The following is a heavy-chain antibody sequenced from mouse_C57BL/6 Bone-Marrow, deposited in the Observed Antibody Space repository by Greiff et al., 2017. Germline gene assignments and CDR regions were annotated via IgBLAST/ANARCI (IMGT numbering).Heavy chain of an antibody. CDR3: TEARRAMDY. CDR1: GFTFSNYW. CDR2: IRLKSDNYAT. D-gene: IGHD3-1*01. Sequence: EVKVEESGGGLVQPGGSMKLSCVASGFTFSNYWMNWVRQSPEKGLEWVAQIRLKSDNYATHYAESVKGRFTISRDDSKSSVYLQMNNLRAEDTGIYYCTEARRAMDYWGQGTSVTVSS. V-gene: IGHV6-3*01. J-gene: IGHJ4*01.